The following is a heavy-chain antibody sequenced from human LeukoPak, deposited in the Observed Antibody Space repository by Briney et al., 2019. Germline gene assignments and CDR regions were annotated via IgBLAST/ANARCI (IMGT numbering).Heavy chain of an antibody. CDR3: ARDKVDIVATTSNWYFDL. V-gene: IGHV4-4*07. CDR2: IYTSGST. Sequence: SETLSLTCTVSGGSISSYYWSWIRQPPGKGLEWIGRIYTSGSTNYNPSLKSRVTMSVDTSKNQFSLKLSSVTAADTAVYYCARDKVDIVATTSNWYFDLWGRGTLVTVSS. D-gene: IGHD5-12*01. J-gene: IGHJ2*01. CDR1: GGSISSYY.